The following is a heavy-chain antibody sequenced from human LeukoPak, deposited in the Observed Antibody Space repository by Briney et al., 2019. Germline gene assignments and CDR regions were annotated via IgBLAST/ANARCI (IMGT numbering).Heavy chain of an antibody. Sequence: ASVKVSCNASGYTFSSYDINWVRQATGQGLEWMGWMNPNSGNTAYAQKFQGRVTMTRNTSISTAYMELSSLRSEDTAVYYCARRAMFRGLTKCWFDPWGQGTLVTVSS. V-gene: IGHV1-8*01. CDR1: GYTFSSYD. J-gene: IGHJ5*02. CDR2: MNPNSGNT. D-gene: IGHD3-10*01. CDR3: ARRAMFRGLTKCWFDP.